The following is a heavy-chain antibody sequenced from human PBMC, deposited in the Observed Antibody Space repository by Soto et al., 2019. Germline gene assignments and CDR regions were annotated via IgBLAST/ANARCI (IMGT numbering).Heavy chain of an antibody. J-gene: IGHJ4*02. Sequence: SSETLSLTCTVSGGSISSYYWSWIRQPPGKGLEWIGYIYYSGSTNYNPSLKSRVTISVDTSKNQFSLKLSSVTAAVTAVYYCARDPSPFRRDGYNYFDYWGQGTLVTVSS. CDR2: IYYSGST. V-gene: IGHV4-59*01. CDR3: ARDPSPFRRDGYNYFDY. CDR1: GGSISSYY. D-gene: IGHD5-12*01.